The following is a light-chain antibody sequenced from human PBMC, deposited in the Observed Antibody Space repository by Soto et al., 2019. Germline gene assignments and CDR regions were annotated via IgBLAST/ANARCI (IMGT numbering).Light chain of an antibody. Sequence: QPVLTQSPSASASLGASVKLNCTLSSGHNNYAIAWHQQQPDKGPRFLMKLNSDCSHNKGDGIPDRLSGSSDGAERYLNIHSRQYEDEGDYYCQTWGTEINVVFGGGTTLTVL. CDR1: SGHNNYA. V-gene: IGLV4-69*01. J-gene: IGLJ2*01. CDR3: QTWGTEINVV. CDR2: LNSDCSH.